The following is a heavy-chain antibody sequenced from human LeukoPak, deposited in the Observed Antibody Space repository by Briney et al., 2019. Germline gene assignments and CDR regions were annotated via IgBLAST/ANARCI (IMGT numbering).Heavy chain of an antibody. D-gene: IGHD3-9*01. V-gene: IGHV1-69*06. CDR1: GGTFSSYA. Sequence: SVKVSCKASGGTFSSYAISWVRQAPGQGLEWMGGIIPIFGTANYAQKFQGRVTITADKYTSTAYMELSSLRSEDTAVYYCARDYRSYDILTGYYPSGMDVWGKGTTVTVSS. CDR2: IIPIFGTA. J-gene: IGHJ6*04. CDR3: ARDYRSYDILTGYYPSGMDV.